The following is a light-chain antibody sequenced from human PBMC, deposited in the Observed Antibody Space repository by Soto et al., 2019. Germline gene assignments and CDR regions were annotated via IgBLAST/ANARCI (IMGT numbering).Light chain of an antibody. V-gene: IGKV1-5*01. CDR1: QGISSW. J-gene: IGKJ1*01. CDR3: QHYTSYSKP. CDR2: DAS. Sequence: DISVAQCASSMTKYVGDRVTITCRASQGISSWLAWYQQKPGKAPKLLIYDASRLESGVPSRFSGSGSGTEFTLTISSLQPDDFATYYCQHYTSYSKPFGQGTKVAIK.